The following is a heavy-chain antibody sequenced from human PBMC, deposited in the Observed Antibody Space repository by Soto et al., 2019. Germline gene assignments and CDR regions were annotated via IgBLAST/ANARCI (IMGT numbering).Heavy chain of an antibody. Sequence: QVQLVQSGAEVKKPGSSVKVSCKASGGTLSSYAISWVRQAPGQGLEWMGGIIPIFGTANYAQKFQGRVTITADEYTRTADMALSSLRSEDTAVYYCARGPEWYYYDSSGYLFWPPDYWGKGPLVTVSS. J-gene: IGHJ4*02. CDR3: ARGPEWYYYDSSGYLFWPPDY. CDR2: IIPIFGTA. CDR1: GGTLSSYA. D-gene: IGHD3-22*01. V-gene: IGHV1-69*01.